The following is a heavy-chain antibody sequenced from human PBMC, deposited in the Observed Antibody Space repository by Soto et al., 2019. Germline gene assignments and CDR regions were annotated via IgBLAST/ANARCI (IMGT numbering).Heavy chain of an antibody. J-gene: IGHJ4*02. CDR1: GFTFSSYV. Sequence: EVQLLESGGGLVQPGGSLRLSCAASGFTFSSYVMSWVRQAPGKGLEWVSTITSGGTTYYAESLKGQLTISRDNSKNTLYLEMNSLRAEDTAVYYCAKRSGVGEPYFDNWGQGTLVTVSS. CDR3: AKRSGVGEPYFDN. CDR2: ITSGGTT. D-gene: IGHD1-26*01. V-gene: IGHV3-23*01.